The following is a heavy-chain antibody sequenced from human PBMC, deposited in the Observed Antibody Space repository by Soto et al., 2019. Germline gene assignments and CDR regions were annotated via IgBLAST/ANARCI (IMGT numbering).Heavy chain of an antibody. CDR3: ARGGKQQLVPWGYYFDY. CDR1: GFTFSSYG. V-gene: IGHV3-33*01. CDR2: IWYDGSNK. Sequence: GESLKISCAASGFTFSSYGMHWVRQAPGKGLEWVAVIWYDGSNKYYADSVKGRFTISRDNSKNTLYLQMNSLRAEDTAVYYCARGGKQQLVPWGYYFDYWGQGTLVTVSS. J-gene: IGHJ4*02. D-gene: IGHD6-13*01.